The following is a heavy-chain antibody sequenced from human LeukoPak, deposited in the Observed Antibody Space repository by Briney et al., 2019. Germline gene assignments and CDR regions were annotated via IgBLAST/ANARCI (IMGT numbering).Heavy chain of an antibody. CDR2: ISSSSSTI. Sequence: GGSLRLSCAASGFTFISYNMNWVRQAPGKGLEWVSYISSSSSTIYYADSVKGRFTISRDNSKNTLYLQMNSLRADGTAVYYCAKVRYQLLIDYWGQGTLVTVSS. J-gene: IGHJ4*02. CDR1: GFTFISYN. D-gene: IGHD2-2*01. CDR3: AKVRYQLLIDY. V-gene: IGHV3-48*01.